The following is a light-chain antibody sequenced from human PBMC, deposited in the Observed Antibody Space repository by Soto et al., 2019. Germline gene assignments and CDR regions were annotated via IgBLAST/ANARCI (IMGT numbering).Light chain of an antibody. Sequence: EILMTQSPATLSVSPGERATLSCRASQNVNNNLAWYQQKPGQAPRLLIYGESTRAPGVPARFSGSGSGTEFTLTISSLQSEDFAVYYCQQYNNWPLTFGQGTKVEIK. J-gene: IGKJ1*01. CDR2: GES. CDR1: QNVNNN. CDR3: QQYNNWPLT. V-gene: IGKV3-15*01.